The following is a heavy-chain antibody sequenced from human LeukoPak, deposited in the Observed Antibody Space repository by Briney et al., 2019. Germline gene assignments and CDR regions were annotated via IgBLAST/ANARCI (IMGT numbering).Heavy chain of an antibody. V-gene: IGHV4-59*01. CDR1: GGSISTFH. Sequence: SETLSLTCTVSGGSISTFHWSWIRQPPGKGLEWIGYAYHTGTTNYSPSLKSRVTISVDTSKNQLSLKLNSVTAADTAVYYCARDRRSGEDSNFWGQGTLVTVSS. CDR2: AYHTGTT. D-gene: IGHD2-15*01. J-gene: IGHJ4*02. CDR3: ARDRRSGEDSNF.